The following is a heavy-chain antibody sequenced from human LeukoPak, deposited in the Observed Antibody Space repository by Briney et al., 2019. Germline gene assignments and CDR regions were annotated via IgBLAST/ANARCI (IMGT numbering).Heavy chain of an antibody. V-gene: IGHV4-61*01. J-gene: IGHJ4*02. CDR2: IYYSGST. CDR3: ARDSRWASSGYYYDY. Sequence: SETLSLTCTVSGGSVSSGSYYWSWIRQPPGKGLEWIGYIYYSGSTNYNPSLKSRVTISVDTSKNQFSLKLSSVTAADTAVYYCARDSRWASSGYYYDYWGQGTLVTVSS. CDR1: GGSVSSGSYY. D-gene: IGHD3-22*01.